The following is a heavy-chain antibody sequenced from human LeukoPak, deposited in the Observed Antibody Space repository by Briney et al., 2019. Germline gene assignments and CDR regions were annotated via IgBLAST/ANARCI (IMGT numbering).Heavy chain of an antibody. D-gene: IGHD3-22*01. CDR1: GGSISSGGYY. CDR2: IYYSGST. CDR3: ARAPITMIVVVPSSDI. V-gene: IGHV4-31*03. Sequence: SQTLSLTCTVSGGSISSGGYYWSWIRQHPGKGLEWIGYIYYSGSTYYNPSLKSRVTISVDTSKNQFSLKLSSVTAADTAVYYCARAPITMIVVVPSSDIWGQGTMVTVSS. J-gene: IGHJ3*02.